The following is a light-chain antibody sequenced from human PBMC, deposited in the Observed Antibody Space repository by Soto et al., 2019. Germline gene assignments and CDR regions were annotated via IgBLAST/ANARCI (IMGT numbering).Light chain of an antibody. CDR2: AAS. V-gene: IGKV3-15*01. CDR1: QSVGSN. J-gene: IGKJ5*01. Sequence: EIVMTQSPATLSVSPGERATLSCRASQSVGSNLAWYQQKPGQAPRLLIYAASTRATGIPARFSGRGSGTEFTLTISSLQSEDFAVYYCQQYGRSPFTFGQGTRLEIK. CDR3: QQYGRSPFT.